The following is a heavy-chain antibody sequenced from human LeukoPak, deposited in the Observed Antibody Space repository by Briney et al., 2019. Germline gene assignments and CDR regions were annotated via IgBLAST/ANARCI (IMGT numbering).Heavy chain of an antibody. CDR3: ARHISGGATLD. V-gene: IGHV4-59*08. D-gene: IGHD2-15*01. CDR1: GGSISKYC. J-gene: IGHJ4*02. CDR2: IYYTGST. Sequence: SETLSLTCTVSGGSISKYCCSWIRQPPGKGLEWIAYIYYTGSTYYNPSLKSRVTMSVDTSKNQFSLSLSSVTAADTAVDYCARHISGGATLDWGQGTLVTVSS.